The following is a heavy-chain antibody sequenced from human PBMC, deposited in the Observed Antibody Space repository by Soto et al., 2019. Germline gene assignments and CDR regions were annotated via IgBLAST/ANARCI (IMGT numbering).Heavy chain of an antibody. CDR3: ARQYSSSPFRSSFTYYYYGMDV. Sequence: GGSLRLSCAASGFTFSSYDMHWVRQATGKGLEWVSAIGTAGDTYYPGSVKGRFTISRENAKNSLYLQMNSLRAEDTAVYYCARQYSSSPFRSSFTYYYYGMDVWGQGTTVTVSS. D-gene: IGHD6-6*01. CDR1: GFTFSSYD. V-gene: IGHV3-13*01. CDR2: IGTAGDT. J-gene: IGHJ6*02.